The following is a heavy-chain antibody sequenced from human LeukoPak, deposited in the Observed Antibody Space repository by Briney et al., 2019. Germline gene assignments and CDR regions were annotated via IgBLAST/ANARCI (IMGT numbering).Heavy chain of an antibody. CDR2: ISYDGSNK. Sequence: GGSLRLSCAASGFTFSSYGMHWVRQAPGKGLEWVAVISYDGSNKYYADSVKGRFTISRGNSKNTLYLQMNSLRAEDTAVYYCARAVRDIVVVPAAHYYYYMDVWGKGTTVTVSS. V-gene: IGHV3-30*03. CDR1: GFTFSSYG. J-gene: IGHJ6*03. CDR3: ARAVRDIVVVPAAHYYYYMDV. D-gene: IGHD2-2*01.